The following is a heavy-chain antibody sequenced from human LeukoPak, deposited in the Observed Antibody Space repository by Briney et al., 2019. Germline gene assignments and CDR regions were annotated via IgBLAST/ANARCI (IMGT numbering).Heavy chain of an antibody. CDR2: IWYDGSNK. CDR1: GFTFSSYG. D-gene: IGHD2-21*01. V-gene: IGHV3-33*08. J-gene: IGHJ3*02. Sequence: GGSLRLSCAASGFTFSSYGMHWVRQAPGKGLEWVAVIWYDGSNKYYADSVKGRFTISRDNSKNTLYLQMNSLRAEDTAVYYCARDGGGDEPPDAFDIWGQGTMVTVSS. CDR3: ARDGGGDEPPDAFDI.